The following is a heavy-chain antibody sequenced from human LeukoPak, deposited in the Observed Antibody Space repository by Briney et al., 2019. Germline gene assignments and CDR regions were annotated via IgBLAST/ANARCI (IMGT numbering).Heavy chain of an antibody. CDR3: TTDRGYCGGDCSPP. V-gene: IGHV3-15*01. D-gene: IGHD2-21*02. Sequence: GGSLRLSCAASGFTFSNAWMSWVRQAPGKGLEWVGCIKSKTDGGTTDYAAPVKGRFTISRDDSKNTLYLQMNSLKTEDTAVYYCTTDRGYCGGDCSPPWGQGTLVTVSS. J-gene: IGHJ5*02. CDR1: GFTFSNAW. CDR2: IKSKTDGGTT.